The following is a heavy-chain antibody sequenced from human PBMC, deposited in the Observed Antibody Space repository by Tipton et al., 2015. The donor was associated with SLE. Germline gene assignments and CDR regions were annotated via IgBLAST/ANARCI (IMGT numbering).Heavy chain of an antibody. J-gene: IGHJ2*01. D-gene: IGHD5-12*01. CDR2: IFYGGYT. CDR3: ARPLRSPGWYFDL. Sequence: TLSLTCSVSGVSISSTTYHWGWVRQPPGKGLEWIGSIFYGGYTYYNPPLKSRVTMSVDPSKNQFSLKLSSATAADTAVYYCARPLRSPGWYFDLWGRGTLVTVSS. V-gene: IGHV4-39*07. CDR1: GVSISSTTYH.